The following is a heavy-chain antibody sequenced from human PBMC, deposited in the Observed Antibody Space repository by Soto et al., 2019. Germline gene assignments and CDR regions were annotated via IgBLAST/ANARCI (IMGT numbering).Heavy chain of an antibody. V-gene: IGHV3-30-3*01. J-gene: IGHJ6*02. CDR3: ATPPIHYGTDV. CDR1: GFTFSSYA. CDR2: ISYDGSNK. Sequence: LRLSCAASGFTFSSYAMHWVRQAPGKGLEWVAVISYDGSNKYYADSVKGRFTISRDNSKNTLYLQMNSLRAEDTAVYYCATPPIHYGTDVWGQGTTVTVSS. D-gene: IGHD2-21*01.